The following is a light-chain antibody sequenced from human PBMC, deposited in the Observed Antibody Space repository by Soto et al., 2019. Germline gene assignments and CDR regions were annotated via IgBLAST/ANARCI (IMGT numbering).Light chain of an antibody. CDR1: QSISSY. Sequence: IQLTQSPSSLSASVGDRVTITCRASQSISSYLAWYQQKPGKAPKLLIYKASGLESGVPSRFSGSGSGTDFTLTISSLQPDDFATYYCQQYNSYSPLTFGGGTKVDIK. CDR2: KAS. V-gene: IGKV1-5*03. J-gene: IGKJ4*01. CDR3: QQYNSYSPLT.